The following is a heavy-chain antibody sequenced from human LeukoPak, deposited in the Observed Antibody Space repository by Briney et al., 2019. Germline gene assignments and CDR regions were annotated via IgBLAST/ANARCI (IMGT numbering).Heavy chain of an antibody. CDR2: INTNTGNP. Sequence: GESLKISCKGSGYSFTSYWIGWVRQAPGQGLEWMGWINTNTGNPTYAQGFTGRFVFSLDTSVSTAYLQISSLKAEDTAVYYCARARPRYCSGGSCYSYYFDYWGQGTLVTVSS. J-gene: IGHJ4*02. CDR3: ARARPRYCSGGSCYSYYFDY. V-gene: IGHV7-4-1*02. CDR1: GYSFTSYW. D-gene: IGHD2-15*01.